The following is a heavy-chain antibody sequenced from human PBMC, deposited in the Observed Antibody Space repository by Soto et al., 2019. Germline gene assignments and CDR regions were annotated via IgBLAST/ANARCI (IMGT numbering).Heavy chain of an antibody. CDR2: IDPSDSQT. J-gene: IGHJ4*02. D-gene: IGHD3-22*01. CDR1: GYSFAGYW. V-gene: IGHV5-10-1*01. CDR3: ARQIYDSDTGPNFQYYFDS. Sequence: SLKICCKGSGYSFAGYWITWVRQKPGKGLEWMGRIDPSDSQTYYSPSFRGHVTISVTKSITTVFLQWSSLRASDTAMYYCARQIYDSDTGPNFQYYFDSWGPGTPVTVSS.